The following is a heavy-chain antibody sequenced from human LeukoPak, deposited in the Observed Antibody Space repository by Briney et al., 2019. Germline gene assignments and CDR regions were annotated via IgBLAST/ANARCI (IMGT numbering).Heavy chain of an antibody. CDR2: IYYSGST. D-gene: IGHD5-24*01. CDR1: GGSISSGGYY. J-gene: IGHJ4*02. CDR3: ARDGYNPIDY. V-gene: IGHV4-31*03. Sequence: SQTLSLTCTVSGGSISSGGYYWRWIRQHPGKGLEWIGYIYYSGSTYYNPSLKSRVTISVDTSKNQFSLKLNSVTAADTAVYYCARDGYNPIDYWGQGTLVTVSS.